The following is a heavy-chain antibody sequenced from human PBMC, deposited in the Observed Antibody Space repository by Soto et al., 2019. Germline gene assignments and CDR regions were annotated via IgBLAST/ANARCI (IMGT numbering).Heavy chain of an antibody. CDR1: GGTFSSYT. V-gene: IGHV1-69*08. CDR3: AKDYGGKDGDY. D-gene: IGHD4-17*01. J-gene: IGHJ4*02. CDR2: IIPILGIA. Sequence: QVQLVQSGAEVKKPGSSVKVSCKASGGTFSSYTISWVRQAPGQGLEWMGRIIPILGIANYAQKFQGRVTVTAEKSTSTAYMEVSSVRSEDTAVYYCAKDYGGKDGDYWGQGTLVTVSS.